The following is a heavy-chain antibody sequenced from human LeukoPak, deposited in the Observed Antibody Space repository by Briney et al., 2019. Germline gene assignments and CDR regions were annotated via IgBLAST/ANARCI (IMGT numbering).Heavy chain of an antibody. V-gene: IGHV3-48*03. D-gene: IGHD3-3*01. CDR3: AREADTILDY. J-gene: IGHJ4*02. Sequence: GGSLRLSCAASGFTFSSYEMNWVRQAPGKGLEWVSYISSSGSTIYYADSVKGRFTISRDNAKNSLYLQMNSLRAEDTAVYYCAREADTILDYWGQGTLVTVPS. CDR2: ISSSGSTI. CDR1: GFTFSSYE.